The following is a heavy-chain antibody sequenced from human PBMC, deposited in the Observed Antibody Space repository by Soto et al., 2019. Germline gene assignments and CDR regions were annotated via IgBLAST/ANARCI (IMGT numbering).Heavy chain of an antibody. CDR2: IIPILGIA. CDR3: LAGIAAAGTLPNLDY. CDR1: GGTFSSYT. J-gene: IGHJ4*02. V-gene: IGHV1-69*02. Sequence: QVQLVQSGAEVKKPGSSVKVSCKASGGTFSSYTISWVRQAPGQGLEWMGRIIPILGIANYAQKFQGRVTITADKSXXTAYMELSSLRSEDTAVYYCLAGIAAAGTLPNLDYWGQGTLVTVSS. D-gene: IGHD6-13*01.